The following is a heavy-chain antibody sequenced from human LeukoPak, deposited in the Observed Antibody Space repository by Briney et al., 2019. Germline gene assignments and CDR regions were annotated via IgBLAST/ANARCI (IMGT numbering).Heavy chain of an antibody. CDR3: AKDWRADY. Sequence: PGGSLRLSCAASGFTFSSYGMHWVRQAPGKGLEWVAVIWYDGSNKYYADSVKGRFTISRDNSKNTLYLRMNSLRVEDTATYYCAKDWRADYWGQGTLVTVSS. J-gene: IGHJ4*02. CDR2: IWYDGSNK. CDR1: GFTFSSYG. V-gene: IGHV3-33*06.